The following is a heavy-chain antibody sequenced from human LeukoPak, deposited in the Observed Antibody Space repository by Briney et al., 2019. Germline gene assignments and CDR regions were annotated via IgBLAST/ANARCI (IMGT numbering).Heavy chain of an antibody. CDR1: PDSTTSNFW. V-gene: IGHV2-5*08. J-gene: IGHJ4*02. CDR3: AHLVVHEVFDY. Sequence: TLSLTCTVSPDSTTSNFWSWVRQPPGKGLEWLALIYWDDDERYSPSLKSRLTITKDTPKNQVVLTMTNMDPVDTATYYCAHLVVHEVFDYWGQGTLVTVSS. CDR2: IYWDDDE. D-gene: IGHD2-15*01.